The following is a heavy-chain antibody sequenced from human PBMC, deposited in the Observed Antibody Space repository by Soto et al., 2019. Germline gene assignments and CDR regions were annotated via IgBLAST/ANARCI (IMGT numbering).Heavy chain of an antibody. CDR1: GASYSDYA. CDR2: IIPKFSAS. D-gene: IGHD4-17*01. J-gene: IGHJ4*02. Sequence: QVQLVQSGAEVKKPGSSVRVSCKASGASYSDYAIAWVRQAPGQGLEWMGGIIPKFSASKYAQKFHGRLTITADESTSTADMELNSLTYEDTAVYYCARRMTTFVDFWGQGTLVTVSS. V-gene: IGHV1-69*01. CDR3: ARRMTTFVDF.